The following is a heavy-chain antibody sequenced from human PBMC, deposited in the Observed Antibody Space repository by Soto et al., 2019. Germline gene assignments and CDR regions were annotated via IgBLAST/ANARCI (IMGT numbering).Heavy chain of an antibody. D-gene: IGHD3-16*01. J-gene: IGHJ3*02. CDR2: IYPGDSDT. CDR3: ARQGDMAATPADAFDI. Sequence: PGESLKISCKGSGYTFTTFWIGWVRQLPGKGLEWMGIIYPGDSDTRYSPSFRGQVTISADKSITTAYLQWSSLEASDSAMYYCARQGDMAATPADAFDIWGQGTMVTVSS. CDR1: GYTFTTFW. V-gene: IGHV5-51*01.